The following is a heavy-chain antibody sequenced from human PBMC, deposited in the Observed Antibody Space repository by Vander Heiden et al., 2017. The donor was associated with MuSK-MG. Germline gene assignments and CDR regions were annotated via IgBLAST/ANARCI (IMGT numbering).Heavy chain of an antibody. CDR3: AREGDGYNAVDY. D-gene: IGHD5-12*01. Sequence: EVQLVESGGGLVQPGGSLRLSCAASGFTFNSYWMHWVRQAPGKGLVWVSRINSDGSSTSYADSVKGRFTISRDNAKNTLYLQMNSLRAEDTAVYYCAREGDGYNAVDYWGQGTLVTVSS. CDR1: GFTFNSYW. CDR2: INSDGSST. J-gene: IGHJ4*02. V-gene: IGHV3-74*01.